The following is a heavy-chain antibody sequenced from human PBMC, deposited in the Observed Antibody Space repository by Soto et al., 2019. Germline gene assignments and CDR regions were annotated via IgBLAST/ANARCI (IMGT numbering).Heavy chain of an antibody. Sequence: QVQLVQSGAEVKKPGSSVKVSCKASGGTFSTYAISWVRQAPGQGLEWMGGIIPIFGTADYAQKFQGRGTITADESTSTAYMELSSLRSQDTAVYYCARHPGRPYYYYGMDVWGQGTTVTVSS. CDR1: GGTFSTYA. CDR3: ARHPGRPYYYYGMDV. D-gene: IGHD2-15*01. CDR2: IIPIFGTA. V-gene: IGHV1-69*12. J-gene: IGHJ6*02.